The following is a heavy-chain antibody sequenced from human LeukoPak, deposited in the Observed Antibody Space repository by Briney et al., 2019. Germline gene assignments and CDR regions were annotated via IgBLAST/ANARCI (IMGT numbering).Heavy chain of an antibody. J-gene: IGHJ4*02. CDR3: ATDPQHDGDF. Sequence: GGSLRLSCAASGFTGFTINNYEMAWFRQPPGKGLEWVSTINDNGKNTHYAESVKGRFTISKDIFKDTLYLEMNNLRVEDTAVYFCATDPQHDGDFWGQGTLVTVSP. CDR2: INDNGKNT. CDR1: GFTGFTINNYE. D-gene: IGHD1-1*01. V-gene: IGHV3-23*01.